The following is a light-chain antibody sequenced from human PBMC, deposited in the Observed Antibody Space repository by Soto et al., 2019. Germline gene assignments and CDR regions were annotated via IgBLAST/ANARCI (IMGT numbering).Light chain of an antibody. V-gene: IGKV3-20*01. CDR2: GAS. CDR3: QQYGSSGT. J-gene: IGKJ1*01. CDR1: QSVSNNY. Sequence: EIVFTHSPVTLSLSPVERATLSCRASQSVSNNYLAWYQQKPGQAPRLLIYGASNRATGIPDRFSGSGSGTDFTLTISRLETEDFAVYYCQQYGSSGTFGQGTKVDNK.